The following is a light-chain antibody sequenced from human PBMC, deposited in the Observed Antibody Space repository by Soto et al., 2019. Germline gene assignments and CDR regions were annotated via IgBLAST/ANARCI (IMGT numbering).Light chain of an antibody. CDR2: DAS. CDR1: QTVSSY. J-gene: IGKJ5*01. V-gene: IGKV3-11*01. CDR3: QQRSTSIT. Sequence: IVLTQSPATLSLWPGETAILSCRASQTVSSYLSWYQHKPGQAPRLLIYDASKRAPGIPARFSGSGSGTDFTPTISSLEPEDFAVYYCQQRSTSITFGQGTRLE.